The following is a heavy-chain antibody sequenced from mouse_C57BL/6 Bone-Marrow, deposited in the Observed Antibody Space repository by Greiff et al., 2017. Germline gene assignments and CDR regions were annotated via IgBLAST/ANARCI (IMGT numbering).Heavy chain of an antibody. V-gene: IGHV3-6*01. Sequence: EVKLMESGPGLVKPSQSLSLTCSVTGYSITSGYYWNWIRQFPGNKLEWMGYISYDGSNNYNPSLKNRISITRDPSKNQFFLKLNSVTTKDTATYYCARERRYYYGSSADYCAMDYWGQGTSVTVSS. CDR2: ISYDGSN. J-gene: IGHJ4*01. CDR1: GYSITSGYY. CDR3: ARERRYYYGSSADYCAMDY. D-gene: IGHD1-1*01.